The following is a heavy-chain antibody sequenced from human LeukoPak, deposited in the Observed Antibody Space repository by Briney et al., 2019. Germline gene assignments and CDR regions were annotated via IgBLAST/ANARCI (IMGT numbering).Heavy chain of an antibody. CDR1: GYSISSGYY. J-gene: IGHJ4*02. CDR3: ATGRRGIIDY. CDR2: IYHSGST. Sequence: SETLSLTCTVSGYSISSGYYWGWIRQPPGKGLEWIGSIYHSGSTYYNPSLKSRVTISVDTSKSQFSLKLSSVTAADTAVYYCATGRRGIIDYWGQGTLVTVSS. V-gene: IGHV4-38-2*02. D-gene: IGHD1-26*01.